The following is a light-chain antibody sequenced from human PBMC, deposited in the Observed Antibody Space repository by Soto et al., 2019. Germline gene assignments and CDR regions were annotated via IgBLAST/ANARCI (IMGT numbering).Light chain of an antibody. J-gene: IGLJ1*01. CDR3: SSYTSSSRYV. Sequence: QSVLTQPASVSGSPGQSITISCTGTSSDVGGYNYVSWYQQHPGKAPKLMIYVVSNRPSGVSNRFSGSKSGNTASLTISGLQAEDEADYYCSSYTSSSRYVFGTGTQLTVL. CDR2: VVS. CDR1: SSDVGGYNY. V-gene: IGLV2-14*01.